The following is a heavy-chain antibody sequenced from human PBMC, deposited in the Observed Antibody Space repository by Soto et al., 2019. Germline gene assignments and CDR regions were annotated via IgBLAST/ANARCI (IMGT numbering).Heavy chain of an antibody. CDR3: ARNYDSSAPGAFDI. V-gene: IGHV4-38-2*01. D-gene: IGHD3-22*01. J-gene: IGHJ3*02. CDR1: GYSISSGYY. Sequence: LSLTCAVSGYSISSGYYWGWIRQPPGKGLEWIGSIYHSGSTYYNPSLKSRVTISVDTSKNQFSLKLSSVTAADTAVYYCARNYDSSAPGAFDIWGQGTMVTVSS. CDR2: IYHSGST.